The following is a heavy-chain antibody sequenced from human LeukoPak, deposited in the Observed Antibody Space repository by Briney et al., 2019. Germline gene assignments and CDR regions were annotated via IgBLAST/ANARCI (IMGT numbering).Heavy chain of an antibody. J-gene: IGHJ6*03. D-gene: IGHD5-12*01. CDR3: ARERGTINSTQKYYCYYMDV. Sequence: ASVKVSCKASGYTFTSYDINWVRQATGQGLEWMGWMNPNSGNTGYAQKFQGRVTMTRNTSISTAYMELSSLRSEDTAVYYCARERGTINSTQKYYCYYMDVWGKGTTVTVSS. CDR2: MNPNSGNT. CDR1: GYTFTSYD. V-gene: IGHV1-8*01.